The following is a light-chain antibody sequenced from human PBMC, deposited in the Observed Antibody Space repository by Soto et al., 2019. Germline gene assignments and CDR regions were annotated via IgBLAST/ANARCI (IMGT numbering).Light chain of an antibody. CDR1: QSVGSN. CDR2: ATS. J-gene: IGKJ4*01. CDR3: QQYGDWPLT. Sequence: EIVVTQSPATLSVSPGERATLSCRVSQSVGSNFAWYQQKPGQAPRLLIFATSTRATGVPARFSGSGSGTEFTLTISSLQSEDFAVYYCQQYGDWPLTFGEGAKVEIE. V-gene: IGKV3-15*01.